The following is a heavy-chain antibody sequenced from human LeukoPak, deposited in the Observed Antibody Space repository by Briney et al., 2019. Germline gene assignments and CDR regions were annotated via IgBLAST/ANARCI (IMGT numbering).Heavy chain of an antibody. Sequence: ASVTVSCTASGYTFTGYYMHWVRQAPGQGLEWMGRINPNSGGTNYAQKFQGRVTMTRDTSISTAYMELSRLRSDDTAVYYCARARIMITFGGVIALDYWGQGTLVTVSS. V-gene: IGHV1-2*06. CDR3: ARARIMITFGGVIALDY. D-gene: IGHD3-16*02. J-gene: IGHJ4*02. CDR2: INPNSGGT. CDR1: GYTFTGYY.